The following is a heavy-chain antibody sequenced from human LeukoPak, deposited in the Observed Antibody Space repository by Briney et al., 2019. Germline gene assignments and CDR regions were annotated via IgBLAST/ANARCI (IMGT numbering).Heavy chain of an antibody. D-gene: IGHD3-22*01. CDR2: IYPGDSDT. Sequence: GESLKISCKGSGYSFTSHWIGWVRQMPGKGLEWMGIIYPGDSDTRYSPSFQGQVTISADKSISTAYLQWSSLKASDTAMYYCARFGGSNYYDIPGGHFDLWGRGTLVTVSS. CDR3: ARFGGSNYYDIPGGHFDL. J-gene: IGHJ2*01. CDR1: GYSFTSHW. V-gene: IGHV5-51*01.